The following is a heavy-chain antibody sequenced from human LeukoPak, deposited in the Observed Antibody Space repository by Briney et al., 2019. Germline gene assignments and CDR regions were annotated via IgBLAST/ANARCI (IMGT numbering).Heavy chain of an antibody. CDR2: IYQSGST. J-gene: IGHJ4*02. CDR3: ARGGLGPDTAMV. CDR1: GYSISSGYY. V-gene: IGHV4-38-2*02. D-gene: IGHD5-18*01. Sequence: RTSETLSLTCTVSGYSISSGYYWGWIRQPPGKGLEWIGSIYQSGSTYYNPSLKSRVTISVDTSKNQFSLKLSSATAADTAVYYCARGGLGPDTAMVWGQGTLVTVSS.